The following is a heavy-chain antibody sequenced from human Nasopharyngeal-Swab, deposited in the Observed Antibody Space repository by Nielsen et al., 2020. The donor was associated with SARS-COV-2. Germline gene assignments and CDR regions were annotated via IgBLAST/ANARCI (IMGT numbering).Heavy chain of an antibody. Sequence: SLKISCAASGFTFDDYAMHWVRQAPGKGLEWVSGISWNSGSIGYADSVKGRFTISRDNSKNTLYLQMNSLRAEDTAVYYCAKGDSSNWSDYYMDVWGKGTTVTVSS. CDR2: ISWNSGSI. D-gene: IGHD6-13*01. CDR1: GFTFDDYA. CDR3: AKGDSSNWSDYYMDV. J-gene: IGHJ6*03. V-gene: IGHV3-9*01.